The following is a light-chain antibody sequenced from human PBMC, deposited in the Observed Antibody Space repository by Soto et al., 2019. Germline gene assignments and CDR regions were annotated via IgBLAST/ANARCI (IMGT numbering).Light chain of an antibody. CDR2: YDD. J-gene: IGLJ2*01. Sequence: QSVLTQTPSVSEAPRQRVTISCSGSSFNIGNNGVNWYQQRPGKAPKLLIFYDDLLPSGASARFSGPKSGTSASLAISGLQSEDEADYYCSSYTSSSTLVVFGGGTKLTVL. CDR3: SSYTSSSTLVV. CDR1: SFNIGNNG. V-gene: IGLV1-36*01.